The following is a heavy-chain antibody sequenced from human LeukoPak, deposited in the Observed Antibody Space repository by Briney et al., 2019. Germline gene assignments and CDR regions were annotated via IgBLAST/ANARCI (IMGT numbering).Heavy chain of an antibody. V-gene: IGHV3-48*03. Sequence: PGGSLRLSCAASGFTFSNSEMNWVRQAPGKGLEWISYINDRGSTIYYADSVKGRFTISRDNAKNSLYLQMNSLTDGDTAVYYCARQPELVTYFDYWGQGALVTVSS. D-gene: IGHD2-21*02. CDR1: GFTFSNSE. CDR2: INDRGSTI. J-gene: IGHJ4*02. CDR3: ARQPELVTYFDY.